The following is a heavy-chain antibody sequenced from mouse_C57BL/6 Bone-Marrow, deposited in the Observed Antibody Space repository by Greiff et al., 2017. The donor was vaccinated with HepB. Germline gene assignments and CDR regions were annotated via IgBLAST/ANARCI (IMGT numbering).Heavy chain of an antibody. CDR3: ARGPFPLRYAMDY. D-gene: IGHD1-1*01. CDR2: IDPEDGET. V-gene: IGHV14-2*01. J-gene: IGHJ4*01. Sequence: EVQRVESGAELVKPGASVKLSCTASGFNIKDYYMHWVKQRTEQGLEWIGRIDPEDGETKYAPKFQGKATITAHTSSNTAYLQLSSLTSEDTAVYYCARGPFPLRYAMDYWGQGTSVTVSS. CDR1: GFNIKDYY.